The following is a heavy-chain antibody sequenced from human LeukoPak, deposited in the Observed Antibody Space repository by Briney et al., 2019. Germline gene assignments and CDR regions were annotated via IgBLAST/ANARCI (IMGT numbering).Heavy chain of an antibody. CDR3: ARELAVAWDPHDAFDI. Sequence: PSETLSLTCTVSGGSISSYYWSWIRQPPGKGLEWLGRIYTSGSTNYNPSLKSRVTMSVDTSKNQFSLKLSSVTAADTAVYYCARELAVAWDPHDAFDIWGQGTMVTVSS. CDR1: GGSISSYY. D-gene: IGHD6-19*01. CDR2: IYTSGST. V-gene: IGHV4-4*07. J-gene: IGHJ3*02.